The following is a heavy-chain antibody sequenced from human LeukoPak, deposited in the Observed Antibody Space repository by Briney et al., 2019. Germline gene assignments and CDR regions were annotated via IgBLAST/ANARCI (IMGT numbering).Heavy chain of an antibody. CDR1: GGSFSGHY. CDR2: INHSGST. V-gene: IGHV4-34*01. J-gene: IGHJ4*02. CDR3: ARGTFGYGDYQLYDS. Sequence: PSQTLSLTCAVYGGSFSGHYWTWIRQPPGKGLEWIGEINHSGSTTYNPSLTRRATILVDTSKNQFSLKLTSLTAADTAIYYCARGTFGYGDYQLYDSWGQGTLVTVSS. D-gene: IGHD4-17*01.